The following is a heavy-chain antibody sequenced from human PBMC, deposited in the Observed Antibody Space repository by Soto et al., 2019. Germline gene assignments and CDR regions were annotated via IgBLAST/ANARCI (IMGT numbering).Heavy chain of an antibody. J-gene: IGHJ4*02. D-gene: IGHD6-13*01. CDR1: GFTFSSYA. CDR3: AKGGSSSWSHFDY. V-gene: IGHV3-23*01. CDR2: ISGSGGST. Sequence: GGSLRLSCAASGFTFSSYAMIWVRQAPGKGLEWVSAISGSGGSTYYADSVKGRFTISRDNSKNTLYLQMNSLRAEDTAVYYCAKGGSSSWSHFDYWGQGTLVTVSS.